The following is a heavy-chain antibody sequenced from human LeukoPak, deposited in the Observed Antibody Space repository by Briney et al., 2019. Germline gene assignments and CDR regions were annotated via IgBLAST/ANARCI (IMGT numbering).Heavy chain of an antibody. CDR2: IYYSGST. CDR3: ARVEGIAAAGTGGDYFDY. Sequence: PSETLSLTCTVSGGSISTSSYYWGWFRQPPGKGLEWIGSIYYSGSTYYNPSLKSRVTISVDTSKNQFSLKLSSVTAADTAVYYCARVEGIAAAGTGGDYFDYWGQGTLVTVSS. CDR1: GGSISTSSYY. D-gene: IGHD6-13*01. J-gene: IGHJ4*02. V-gene: IGHV4-39*07.